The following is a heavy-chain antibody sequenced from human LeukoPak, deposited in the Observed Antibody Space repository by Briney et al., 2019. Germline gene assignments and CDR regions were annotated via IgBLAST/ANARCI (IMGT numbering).Heavy chain of an antibody. CDR3: AGEGSRVLAVALDY. J-gene: IGHJ4*02. D-gene: IGHD6-19*01. V-gene: IGHV3-48*03. CDR1: GFTFSSYE. Sequence: GGSLRLSCAASGFTFSSYEMNWVRQAPGKGLEWVSYISSSGSTIYYADSVKGRFTISRDNAKNSLYLQMNSLRAEDTAVYYCAGEGSRVLAVALDYWGQGTLVTVSS. CDR2: ISSSGSTI.